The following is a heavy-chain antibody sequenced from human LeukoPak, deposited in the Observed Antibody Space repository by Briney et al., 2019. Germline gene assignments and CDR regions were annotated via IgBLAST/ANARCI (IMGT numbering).Heavy chain of an antibody. Sequence: SQTLSLTCTVSGGSISSGGYYWSWIRQHPGKGLEWIGYIYYSGSTYYNPSLKSRVTISVDTSKNQFSLKLSSVTAADAAVYYCARESLNSRGILNYWGQGTLVTVSS. CDR1: GGSISSGGYY. J-gene: IGHJ4*02. D-gene: IGHD2-15*01. CDR2: IYYSGST. CDR3: ARESLNSRGILNY. V-gene: IGHV4-31*03.